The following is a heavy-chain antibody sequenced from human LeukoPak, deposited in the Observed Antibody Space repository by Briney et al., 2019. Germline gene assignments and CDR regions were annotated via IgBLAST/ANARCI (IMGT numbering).Heavy chain of an antibody. Sequence: GGSLRLSCAASGFTLRNYWMSWVRQAPGKGLEWVANIKEDGSAKNYMDSVKGRFTISRDSAKDTVFLQMNSLRVEDTAVYYCVRGLGDVWGKGTVVTVSS. CDR1: GFTLRNYW. D-gene: IGHD4-11*01. J-gene: IGHJ6*04. V-gene: IGHV3-7*01. CDR2: IKEDGSAK. CDR3: VRGLGDV.